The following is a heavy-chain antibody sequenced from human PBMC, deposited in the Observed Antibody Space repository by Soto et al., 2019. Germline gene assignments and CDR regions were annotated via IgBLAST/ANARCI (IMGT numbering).Heavy chain of an antibody. D-gene: IGHD5-18*01. J-gene: IGHJ4*02. Sequence: EVQLVESGGGLVQPGGSLRLSCAASGFTFSSYSMNWVRQAPGKGLEWVSYISSSSSTIYYADSVKGRFTISRDNAKNSRYLQMNSLRAEDTAVYYCARASGYSYGPPDYWGQGTLVTVSS. V-gene: IGHV3-48*01. CDR2: ISSSSSTI. CDR3: ARASGYSYGPPDY. CDR1: GFTFSSYS.